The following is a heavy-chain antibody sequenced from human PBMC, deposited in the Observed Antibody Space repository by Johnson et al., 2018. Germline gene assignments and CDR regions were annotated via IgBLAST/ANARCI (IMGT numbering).Heavy chain of an antibody. CDR3: ARDRGDGYTYHYWMDV. V-gene: IGHV3-33*08. D-gene: IGHD5-24*01. CDR2: ISFDGSNK. CDR1: EFTFSNSG. J-gene: IGHJ6*02. Sequence: QVQLVQSGGGVVQPGRSLRLSCAASEFTFSNSGMHLVRQAPGKGLEWGALISFDGSNKYYADTVKGRFTISRDNSKTTLYLPMNSLRGEDTAVYFCARDRGDGYTYHYWMDVWGQGTTVTVSS.